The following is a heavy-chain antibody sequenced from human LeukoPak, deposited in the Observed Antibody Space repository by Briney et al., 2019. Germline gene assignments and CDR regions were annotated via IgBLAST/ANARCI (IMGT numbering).Heavy chain of an antibody. CDR1: GFSLSTSGVG. V-gene: IGHV2-5*02. D-gene: IGHD6-13*01. CDR3: AHSWYSSSWSDY. CDR2: IYWDDDK. Sequence: SGPTLVKPTQTLGLTSTFSGFSLSTSGVGVGWIRQPPGKALEWLALIYWDDDKRYSPSLKSRLTITNDTSKNQVVLTMTCTASPHRTTYYCAHSWYSSSWSDYWGQGTLVTVSS. J-gene: IGHJ4*02.